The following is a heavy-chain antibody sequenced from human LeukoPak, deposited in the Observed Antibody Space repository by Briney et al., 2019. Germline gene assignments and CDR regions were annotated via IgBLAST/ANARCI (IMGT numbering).Heavy chain of an antibody. CDR3: AKDNDPGHCSSTRCYVGYHYYGMDV. CDR1: GFTFSSYG. D-gene: IGHD2-2*01. Sequence: GGSLRLSCAASGFTFSSYGMHWVRQAPGKGLEWVAVISYDGSNKYYADSVKGRFSISRDNSKNTLYLEMNSLRAEDTAVYYCAKDNDPGHCSSTRCYVGYHYYGMDVWGQGTTVTVSS. J-gene: IGHJ6*02. CDR2: ISYDGSNK. V-gene: IGHV3-30*18.